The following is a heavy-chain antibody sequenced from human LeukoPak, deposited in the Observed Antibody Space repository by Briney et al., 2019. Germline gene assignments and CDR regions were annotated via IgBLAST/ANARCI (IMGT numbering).Heavy chain of an antibody. Sequence: GRSLRLSCAASGFTFSLHQIHWVRQAPGKGLEWVAAILYDGSTNYYAHSVKGRFTISRDNAKNSLYLQMNSLRAEDTAVYYCARRYGSGSDVDYWGQGTLVTVSS. D-gene: IGHD3-10*01. CDR2: ILYDGSTN. CDR3: ARRYGSGSDVDY. CDR1: GFTFSLHQ. J-gene: IGHJ4*02. V-gene: IGHV3-30-3*01.